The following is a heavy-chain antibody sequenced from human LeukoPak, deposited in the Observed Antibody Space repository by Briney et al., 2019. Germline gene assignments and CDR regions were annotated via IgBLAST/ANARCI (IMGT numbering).Heavy chain of an antibody. CDR1: GFTFSSYA. J-gene: IGHJ4*02. CDR3: AKAIYGSGSYAKEANFDY. V-gene: IGHV3-23*01. Sequence: SGGSLRLSCAASGFTFSSYAMSWVRQAPGKGLEWVSAISGSGGSTYYADSVKGRFTISRDNSKNTLYLQMNSLRAEDTAVYYCAKAIYGSGSYAKEANFDYWGQGTLVTVSS. CDR2: ISGSGGST. D-gene: IGHD3-10*01.